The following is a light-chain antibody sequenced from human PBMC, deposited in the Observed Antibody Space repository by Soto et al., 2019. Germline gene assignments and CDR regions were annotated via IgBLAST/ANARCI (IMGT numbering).Light chain of an antibody. CDR1: YSDVGGYKH. CDR2: DAT. V-gene: IGLV2-14*01. J-gene: IGLJ1*01. Sequence: QSALTQPASVSASPGQSITISCIGSYSDVGGYKHVAWYQQYPGKAPKLIIYDATSRPSGISSRFSGSKSGNTASLTISGLQADDEADYYCSSYTSSTTLYVFGTGTKVTV. CDR3: SSYTSSTTLYV.